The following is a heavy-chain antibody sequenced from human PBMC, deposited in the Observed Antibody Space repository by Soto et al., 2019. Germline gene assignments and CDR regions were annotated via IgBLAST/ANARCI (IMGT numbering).Heavy chain of an antibody. CDR3: AKQTRSLNDALDI. D-gene: IGHD1-26*01. V-gene: IGHV3-23*01. CDR1: GFTFKIYA. J-gene: IGHJ3*02. CDR2: ISVSGNST. Sequence: GGSLRLSCAASGFTFKIYAMSWVRQAPGKGLEWVSVISVSGNSTYYADSVKGRFTISRDNSQNTLFLQMNSLRDEDTALYYCAKQTRSLNDALDIWGQGTMVTVSS.